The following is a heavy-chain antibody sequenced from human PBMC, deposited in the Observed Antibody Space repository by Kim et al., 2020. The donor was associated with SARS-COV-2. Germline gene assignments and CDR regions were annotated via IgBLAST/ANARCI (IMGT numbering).Heavy chain of an antibody. CDR3: ASIALDGSVSYYQDV. CDR2: IYYSGST. V-gene: IGHV4-59*01. Sequence: SETLSLTCTVSGGSISSYYWSWIRQPPGKGLEWIGYIYYSGSTNYNPSLKSRVTISVDTSKKQFSLKLSSVTAADTAVDYCASIALDGSVSYYQDVWGKGTTVTVSS. D-gene: IGHD3-10*01. J-gene: IGHJ6*03. CDR1: GGSISSYY.